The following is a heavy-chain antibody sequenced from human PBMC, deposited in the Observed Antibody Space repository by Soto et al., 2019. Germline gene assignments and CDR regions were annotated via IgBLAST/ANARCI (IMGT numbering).Heavy chain of an antibody. CDR2: INPKTRDT. CDR1: GTGYAFTGYY. Sequence: QVLLVQSGAEVRKPGASVRVSCKSSGTGYAFTGYYIHWVRQAPGQGLEWMGNINPKTRDTTYAQRFHGRATLTRDTSISTAYLELTSLTSDAAAAYYGARGTWNWYDGFEIWGQGTMVTVSS. V-gene: IGHV1-2*02. J-gene: IGHJ3*02. D-gene: IGHD1-7*01. CDR3: ARGTWNWYDGFEI.